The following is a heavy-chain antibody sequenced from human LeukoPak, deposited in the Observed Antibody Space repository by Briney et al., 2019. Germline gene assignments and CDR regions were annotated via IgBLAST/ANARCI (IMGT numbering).Heavy chain of an antibody. J-gene: IGHJ4*02. V-gene: IGHV3-74*01. CDR3: ARDRDTAMVTIDY. Sequence: GGSLRLSCAASGFTFNNYWIHWVRQVPGKGLVWVSRINNDGSSASYVDSVKGRFTISRDNAKNSLYLQMNSLRAEDTAVYYCARDRDTAMVTIDYWGQGTLVTVSS. CDR2: INNDGSSA. CDR1: GFTFNNYW. D-gene: IGHD5-18*01.